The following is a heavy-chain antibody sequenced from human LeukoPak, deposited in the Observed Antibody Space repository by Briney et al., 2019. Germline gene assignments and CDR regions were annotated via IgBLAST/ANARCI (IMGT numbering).Heavy chain of an antibody. Sequence: SQTLSLTCAVSGDSFSSHIAAWNWIRQSPSRGLEWLVRTYYRSKWYNDYAVSVNTRITINPDTSRNQFSLQLNSVTPEDTAVYYCARDQGGFDYWGQGTLVTVSS. CDR3: ARDQGGFDY. CDR2: TYYRSKWYN. D-gene: IGHD1-26*01. CDR1: GDSFSSHIAA. V-gene: IGHV6-1*01. J-gene: IGHJ4*01.